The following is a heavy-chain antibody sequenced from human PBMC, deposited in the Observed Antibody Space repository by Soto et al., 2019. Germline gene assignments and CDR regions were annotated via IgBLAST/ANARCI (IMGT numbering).Heavy chain of an antibody. V-gene: IGHV4-34*01. CDR3: ARESGIVALPGELEDVKYDY. CDR1: GQSFSGHS. Sequence: QVQLQQWGAGLVKPSETLSLSCAVYGQSFSGHSWSWIRQPPGKGLEWIGEINESGSTYYNPSLKSRVTNSTDTSKNQFSLKLSSVSAADTAAYFCARESGIVALPGELEDVKYDYWGQGTLVNVSS. D-gene: IGHD1-1*01. CDR2: INESGST. J-gene: IGHJ4*02.